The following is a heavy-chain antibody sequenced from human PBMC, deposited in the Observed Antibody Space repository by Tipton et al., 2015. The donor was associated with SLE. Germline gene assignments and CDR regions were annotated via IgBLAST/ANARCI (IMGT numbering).Heavy chain of an antibody. CDR3: ARMVQGVHNWFDP. J-gene: IGHJ5*02. Sequence: SLRLSCAASGFTFSDYYMSWIRQAPGKGLEWVSYISSSGSTIYYADSVKGRFTISRDNAKNSLYLQMNSLRAEDTAVYYCARMVQGVHNWFDPWGQGTLVTVSS. V-gene: IGHV3-11*04. CDR1: GFTFSDYY. D-gene: IGHD3-10*01. CDR2: ISSSGSTI.